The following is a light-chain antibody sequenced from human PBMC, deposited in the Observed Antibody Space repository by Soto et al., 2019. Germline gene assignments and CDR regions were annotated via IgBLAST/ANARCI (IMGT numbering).Light chain of an antibody. V-gene: IGKV3-20*01. J-gene: IGKJ5*01. CDR3: QHYDASIT. Sequence: ETVLTQSPDTLSLSPGDSATLSCRASQSISSTYLAWYQQKPGQAPMLLFYGASTRATGRPDRFRGSAYGTDFTRTIRSVELEDFAVFYCQHYDASITFGQGTRLEIE. CDR2: GAS. CDR1: QSISSTY.